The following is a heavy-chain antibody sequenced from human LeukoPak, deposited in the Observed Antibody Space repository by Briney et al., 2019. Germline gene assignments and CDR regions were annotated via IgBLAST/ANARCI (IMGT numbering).Heavy chain of an antibody. CDR1: GYAFTSYG. CDR3: AIFKFYCGSGGRYYFDY. V-gene: IGHV1-18*01. J-gene: IGHJ4*02. D-gene: IGHD3-10*01. CDR2: ISAYNGNT. Sequence: ASVKVSCKGSGYAFTSYGFSWVRQAPGQGLEWMGWISAYNGNTNYAQKLQDRVTMTTDTSTTTAYMELRSLRSDDTAVYYCAIFKFYCGSGGRYYFDYWGQGTLVTVSS.